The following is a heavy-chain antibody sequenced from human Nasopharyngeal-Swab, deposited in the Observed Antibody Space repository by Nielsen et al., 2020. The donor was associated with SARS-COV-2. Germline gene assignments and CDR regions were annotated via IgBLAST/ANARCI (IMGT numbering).Heavy chain of an antibody. CDR2: IWYDGSNK. V-gene: IGHV3-33*01. Sequence: GGSLRLSCAASGFTFSSYGMHWVRQAPGKGLAWVAVIWYDGSNKYYADSVKGRFTISRDNSKNTLYLQMNSLRAEDTAVCYCARDIPFAVTGTTPPDAFDIWGQGTMVTVSS. CDR3: ARDIPFAVTGTTPPDAFDI. CDR1: GFTFSSYG. D-gene: IGHD1-7*01. J-gene: IGHJ3*02.